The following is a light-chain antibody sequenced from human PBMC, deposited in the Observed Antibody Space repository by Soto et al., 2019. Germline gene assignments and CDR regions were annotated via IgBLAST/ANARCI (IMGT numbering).Light chain of an antibody. CDR1: QSVSSNY. Sequence: EIVLTQSPGTLSLSPGERATLSCRASQSVSSNYLAWYQQKPGQAPRLVIFGASNRATAIPDRFSGSGSGTDFTLTISRLELEDFAVYYCQQYRSSLTFGGGTKVEIK. J-gene: IGKJ4*01. CDR3: QQYRSSLT. CDR2: GAS. V-gene: IGKV3-20*01.